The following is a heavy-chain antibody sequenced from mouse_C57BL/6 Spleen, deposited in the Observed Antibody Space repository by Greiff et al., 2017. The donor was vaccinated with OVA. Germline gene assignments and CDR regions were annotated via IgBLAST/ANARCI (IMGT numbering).Heavy chain of an antibody. Sequence: VQLQQPGAELVKPGASVKLSCKASGYTFTSYWMHWVKQRPGRGLEWIGRIDPNSGGTKYNEKFKSKATLTVDKPSSTAYMQISSLTSEDSAVYYCASDGSENYFDYWGQGTTLTVSS. J-gene: IGHJ2*01. CDR3: ASDGSENYFDY. CDR2: IDPNSGGT. D-gene: IGHD2-3*01. V-gene: IGHV1-72*01. CDR1: GYTFTSYW.